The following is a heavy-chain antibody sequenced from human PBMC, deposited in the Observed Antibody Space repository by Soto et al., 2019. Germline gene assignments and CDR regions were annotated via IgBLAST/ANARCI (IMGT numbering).Heavy chain of an antibody. D-gene: IGHD3-10*01. CDR1: GYSFTSYW. CDR3: ARVTTYYYVSGTSDYYYYAMDV. CDR2: IDPSDSYT. V-gene: IGHV5-10-1*01. Sequence: GESLKISCKGSGYSFTSYWISWVRQMPGKGLEWMGRIDPSDSYTNYNPSFQGHVSISTDKSISTAYLHWSSLKASDTAMYYCARVTTYYYVSGTSDYYYYAMDVWGQGTTVTVSS. J-gene: IGHJ6*02.